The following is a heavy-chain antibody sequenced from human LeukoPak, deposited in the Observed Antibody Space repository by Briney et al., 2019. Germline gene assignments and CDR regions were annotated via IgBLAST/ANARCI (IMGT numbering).Heavy chain of an antibody. J-gene: IGHJ4*02. CDR3: AKGVDTAMETFYYFDY. CDR1: GFTFDDYA. CDR2: ISWNSGSI. D-gene: IGHD5-18*01. Sequence: GGSLRLSCAASGFTFDDYAMHSVRQAPGKGLEWVSGISWNSGSIGYADSVKGRFTISRDNAKNSLYLQMNSLRAEDPALYYCAKGVDTAMETFYYFDYWGQGTLVTVSS. V-gene: IGHV3-9*01.